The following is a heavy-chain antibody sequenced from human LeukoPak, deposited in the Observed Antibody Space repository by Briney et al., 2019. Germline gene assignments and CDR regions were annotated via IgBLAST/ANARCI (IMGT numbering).Heavy chain of an antibody. Sequence: SETLSLTCTVSGGSISSSSYYWGWIRQPPGKGLEWIGSIYYSGSTYYNPSLKSRVTISVDTSKNQFSLKLSSVTAADTAVYYCARGRPSYCSGGSCYPFDYWGQGTLVTVSS. CDR1: GGSISSSSYY. CDR2: IYYSGST. CDR3: ARGRPSYCSGGSCYPFDY. D-gene: IGHD2-15*01. V-gene: IGHV4-39*07. J-gene: IGHJ4*02.